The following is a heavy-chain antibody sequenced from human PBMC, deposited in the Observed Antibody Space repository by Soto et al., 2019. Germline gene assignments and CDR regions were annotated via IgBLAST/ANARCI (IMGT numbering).Heavy chain of an antibody. CDR2: INAGNGNT. V-gene: IGHV1-3*01. D-gene: IGHD6-6*01. J-gene: IGHJ5*02. Sequence: SVKVSCKASGYTFTSYAMHWVRQAPGQRLEWMGWINAGNGNTKYSQKFQGRVTITRDTSASTAYMELSSLRSEDTAVYYCARDLSIAARRNWFDPWGQGTLVTVSS. CDR1: GYTFTSYA. CDR3: ARDLSIAARRNWFDP.